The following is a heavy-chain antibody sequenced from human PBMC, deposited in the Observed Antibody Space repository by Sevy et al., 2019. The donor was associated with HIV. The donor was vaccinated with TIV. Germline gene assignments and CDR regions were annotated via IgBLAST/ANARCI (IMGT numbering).Heavy chain of an antibody. CDR1: GFTFSNYG. CDR2: IWYDGINR. V-gene: IGHV3-33*01. Sequence: GGSLRFSCAASGFTFSNYGMHWVRQAPGKGLEWVAVIWYDGINRYYADSVKGRFTISRDNSKNTLYLQMNSLRAEDTAVYYCARDNLLPIMVSMVRGALSYYFDYWGQGTLVTVSS. CDR3: ARDNLLPIMVSMVRGALSYYFDY. D-gene: IGHD3-10*01. J-gene: IGHJ4*02.